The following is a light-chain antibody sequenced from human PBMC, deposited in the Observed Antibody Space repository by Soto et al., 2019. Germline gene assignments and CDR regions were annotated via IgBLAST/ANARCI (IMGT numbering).Light chain of an antibody. CDR2: MDH. CDR3: AAWDDKLYGVL. J-gene: IGLJ7*01. Sequence: QSVLTQPPSASGTPGQRVTISCSGSRSNIGSNFVYWYQQFPGAAPKLLIYMDHQPPSGVPDRFSGSKSDTSASLAISGLRSEDEADYFCAAWDDKLYGVLFGGGTQLTVL. V-gene: IGLV1-47*01. CDR1: RSNIGSNF.